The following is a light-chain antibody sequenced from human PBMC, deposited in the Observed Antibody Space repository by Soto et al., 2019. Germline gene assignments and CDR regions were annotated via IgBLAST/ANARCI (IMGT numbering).Light chain of an antibody. CDR1: QSISSY. V-gene: IGKV1-39*01. CDR3: QQSYSMPSIT. J-gene: IGKJ5*01. CDR2: AAS. Sequence: SQMTQSPASLSASVGDRVTITCRASQSISSYLNWYQQKPGKAPKLLIYAASSLQSGVPSRFSGSGSGTDFTLTISSLQPEDFATYYCQQSYSMPSITFGQGTRLEIK.